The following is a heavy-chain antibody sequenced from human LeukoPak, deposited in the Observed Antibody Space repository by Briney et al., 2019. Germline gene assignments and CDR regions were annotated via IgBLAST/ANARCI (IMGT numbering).Heavy chain of an antibody. CDR1: GGSIRSSYYY. CDR2: INHSGST. D-gene: IGHD2-2*01. CDR3: ARETSYCSSTSCPLGY. Sequence: PSETLSLTCTVSGGSIRSSYYYWGWIRQPPGKGLEWIGEINHSGSTNYNPSLKSRVTISVDTSKNQFSLKLSSVTAADTAVYYCARETSYCSSTSCPLGYWGQGTLVTVSS. J-gene: IGHJ4*02. V-gene: IGHV4-39*07.